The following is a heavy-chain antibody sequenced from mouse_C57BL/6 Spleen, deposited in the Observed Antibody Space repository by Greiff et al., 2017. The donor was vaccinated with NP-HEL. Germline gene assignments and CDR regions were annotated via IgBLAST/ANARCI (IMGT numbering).Heavy chain of an antibody. V-gene: IGHV2-6-1*01. CDR1: GFSLTSYG. D-gene: IGHD1-1*01. J-gene: IGHJ1*03. CDR2: IWSDGST. Sequence: QVQLKQSGPGLVAPSQSLSITCTVSGFSLTSYGVHWVRQPPGKGLEWLVVIWSDGSTTYNSALKSRLSISKDNSKSQVFLKMNSLQTDDTAMYYCARHQDYGSSLTGYFDVWGTGTTVTVSS. CDR3: ARHQDYGSSLTGYFDV.